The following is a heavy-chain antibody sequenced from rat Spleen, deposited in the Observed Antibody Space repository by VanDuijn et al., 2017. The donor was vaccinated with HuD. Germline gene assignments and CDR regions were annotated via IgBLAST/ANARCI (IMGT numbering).Heavy chain of an antibody. CDR2: ISYDGSST. V-gene: IGHV5-7*01. J-gene: IGHJ4*01. CDR1: GFTFSDYN. Sequence: EVQLVESGGGLVQPGRSLKLSCAASGFTFSDYNMAWVRQAPKKGLEWVATISYDGSSTYYRDSVKGRYTISRDNAKSTLYLQMDSLRYADTATYYCARHNSGYGVMDAWGKGASVTVSS. CDR3: ARHNSGYGVMDA. D-gene: IGHD4-3*01.